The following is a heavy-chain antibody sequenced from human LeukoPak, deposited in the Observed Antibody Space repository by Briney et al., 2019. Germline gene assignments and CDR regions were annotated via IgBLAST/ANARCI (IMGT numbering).Heavy chain of an antibody. CDR3: AKFQGWFAGSGKEELGY. CDR2: ISGSGGST. J-gene: IGHJ4*02. CDR1: GFTFSSYA. Sequence: GGSLRLSCAASGFTFSSYAMSWVRQAPGKGLEWVSAISGSGGSTYYADSVKGRFTISRDNSKNTLYLQMNSLRAEDTAVYYCAKFQGWFAGSGKEELGYWGQGTLVTVSS. D-gene: IGHD3-10*01. V-gene: IGHV3-23*01.